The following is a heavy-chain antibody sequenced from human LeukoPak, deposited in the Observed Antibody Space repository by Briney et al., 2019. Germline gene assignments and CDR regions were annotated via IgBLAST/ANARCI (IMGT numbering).Heavy chain of an antibody. CDR1: GGSISSGDYY. CDR3: ARLPNSGSHFGWYFDL. J-gene: IGHJ2*01. Sequence: SETLSLTCTVSGGSISSGDYYWSWIRQPPGKGLEWIGYIYYSGTTKYNPSLKSRVTIPVDTSKNQFSLKLSSVTAADTAVYYCARLPNSGSHFGWYFDLWGRGTLVTVSS. D-gene: IGHD1-26*01. CDR2: IYYSGTT. V-gene: IGHV4-61*08.